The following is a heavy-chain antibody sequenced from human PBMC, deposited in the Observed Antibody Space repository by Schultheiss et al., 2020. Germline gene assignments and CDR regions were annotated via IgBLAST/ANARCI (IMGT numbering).Heavy chain of an antibody. CDR3: ARGKRSVTLGQNRYYFDY. CDR2: MNPNSGNT. V-gene: IGHV1-8*01. D-gene: IGHD4-11*01. J-gene: IGHJ4*02. Sequence: ASVKVSCKASGYTFTSYDINWVRQATGQGLEWMGWMNPNSGNTGYAQKFQGRVTMTRNTSISTAYMELSSLRSEDTAVYYCARGKRSVTLGQNRYYFDYWGQGTLVTVSS. CDR1: GYTFTSYD.